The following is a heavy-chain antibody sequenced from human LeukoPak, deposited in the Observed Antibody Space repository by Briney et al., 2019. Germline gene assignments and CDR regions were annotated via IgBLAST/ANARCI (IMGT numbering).Heavy chain of an antibody. J-gene: IGHJ3*02. D-gene: IGHD4-23*01. V-gene: IGHV4-39*01. CDR1: GGSITRSSFY. CDR2: MYYSGST. Sequence: SETLSLTCTVSGGSITRSSFYWGWIRQPPGKGLEWIGSMYYSGSTYYNPSLKSRVTISVDTSKNQFSLKLSSVTAADAAVYYCARLLDYGGNSVAFDIWGQGTMVTVSS. CDR3: ARLLDYGGNSVAFDI.